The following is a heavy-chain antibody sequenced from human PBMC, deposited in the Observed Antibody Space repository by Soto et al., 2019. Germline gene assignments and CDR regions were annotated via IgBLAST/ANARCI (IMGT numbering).Heavy chain of an antibody. D-gene: IGHD3-3*01. V-gene: IGHV1-3*01. CDR2: INAGNGNT. Sequence: ASVKVSCKASGYTFTSYAMHWVRQAPGQRLEWMGWINAGNGNTKYSQKFQGRVTITRDTSASTAYMEPSSLRSEGTAVYYCARDHLRFLGVMDVWGKGTTVTVSS. J-gene: IGHJ6*03. CDR1: GYTFTSYA. CDR3: ARDHLRFLGVMDV.